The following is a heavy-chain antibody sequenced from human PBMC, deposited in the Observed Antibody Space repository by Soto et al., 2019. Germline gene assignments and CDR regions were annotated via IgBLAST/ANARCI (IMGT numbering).Heavy chain of an antibody. V-gene: IGHV4-39*01. CDR2: IYYSGST. J-gene: IGHJ6*02. CDR3: ARQIKVDILTGYYPVPYYYYGMDV. Sequence: SETLSLTCTVSGGSIRSSSYYGGCIRQPPGKGLEWIGSIYYSGSTYYNPSLKSRVTISVDTSKNQFSLKLSSVTAADTAVYYCARQIKVDILTGYYPVPYYYYGMDVWGQGTTVT. D-gene: IGHD3-9*01. CDR1: GGSIRSSSYY.